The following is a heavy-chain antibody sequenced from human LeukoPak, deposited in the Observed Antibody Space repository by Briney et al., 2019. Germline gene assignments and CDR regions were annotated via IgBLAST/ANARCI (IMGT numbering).Heavy chain of an antibody. Sequence: PGGSLRLSCAASGFTFSSYSMNWVRQAPGKGLEWVSSISSSSSYIYHADSVKGRFTISRDNAKNSLYLQMNSLRAEDTAVYYCVPYCGGDCYELFYYYYYMDVWGKGTTVTVSS. D-gene: IGHD2-21*01. CDR2: ISSSSSYI. CDR1: GFTFSSYS. V-gene: IGHV3-21*01. J-gene: IGHJ6*03. CDR3: VPYCGGDCYELFYYYYYMDV.